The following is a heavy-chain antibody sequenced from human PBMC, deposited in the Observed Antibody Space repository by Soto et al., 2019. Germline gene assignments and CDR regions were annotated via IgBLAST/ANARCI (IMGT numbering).Heavy chain of an antibody. CDR3: ARGVCTNGVCYTDY. Sequence: EVQLLESGGGLVQPGGSLRLSCAASGFTFSSYAMNWVRQAPGKGLEWVSAISGSGGSTYYADSVKGRFTISRDNTKNTLYLQMIRLRAEDTAVYYCARGVCTNGVCYTDYWGQGTLVTVSS. CDR2: ISGSGGST. D-gene: IGHD2-8*01. CDR1: GFTFSSYA. V-gene: IGHV3-23*01. J-gene: IGHJ4*02.